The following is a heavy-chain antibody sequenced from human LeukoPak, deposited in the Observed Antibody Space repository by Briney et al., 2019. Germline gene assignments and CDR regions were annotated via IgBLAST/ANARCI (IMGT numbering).Heavy chain of an antibody. Sequence: ASVKVSCKASGYTFTGYYMHWVRQAPGQGLEWMGRINPNSGGTNYAQKFQGRVTMTRDTSISTAYMELSRLRSDDTAVYYCARGELVYYYYGMDVWGQGTTVTVSS. CDR2: INPNSGGT. D-gene: IGHD1-7*01. J-gene: IGHJ6*02. CDR1: GYTFTGYY. CDR3: ARGELVYYYYGMDV. V-gene: IGHV1-2*06.